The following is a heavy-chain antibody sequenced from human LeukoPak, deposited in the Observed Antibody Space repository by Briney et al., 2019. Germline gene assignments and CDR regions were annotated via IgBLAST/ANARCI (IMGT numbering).Heavy chain of an antibody. Sequence: ASVKVSCKVCRYTLTQLSMHWVRQAPGKGLECMGGFDPEDGETLYAQKFQGRVTMTEDTSTDTAYMELSSLRSEDTAVYYCATSLAYCSGGSCYPPPHMDVWGQGTTVTVSS. CDR3: ATSLAYCSGGSCYPPPHMDV. D-gene: IGHD2-15*01. CDR1: RYTLTQLS. CDR2: FDPEDGET. J-gene: IGHJ6*02. V-gene: IGHV1-24*01.